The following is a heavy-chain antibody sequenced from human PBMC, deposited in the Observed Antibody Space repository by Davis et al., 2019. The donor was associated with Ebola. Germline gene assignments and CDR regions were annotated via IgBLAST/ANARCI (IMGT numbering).Heavy chain of an antibody. V-gene: IGHV1-18*04. Sequence: AASVKVSCKASGYTFTNYGITWVRQAPGQGLEWMGWINPHNGNTNYAQNVQGRVIMTSDKATTTAYMEVGSLRSDDTAVYYCARAQFPTTSDHWGQGTLVTVSS. CDR3: ARAQFPTTSDH. CDR1: GYTFTNYG. D-gene: IGHD1-1*01. CDR2: INPHNGNT. J-gene: IGHJ4*02.